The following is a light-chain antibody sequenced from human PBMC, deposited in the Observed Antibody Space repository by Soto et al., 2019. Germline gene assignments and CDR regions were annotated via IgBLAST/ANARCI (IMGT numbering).Light chain of an antibody. J-gene: IGKJ1*01. CDR2: GAS. CDR3: QQYGSSQT. V-gene: IGKV3-20*01. CDR1: QSVSSSY. Sequence: EIVLTQSPGTLSLSPGERATLSCRASQSVSSSYLAWYQQKPGQAPRLIIYGASSRATGIPDRFSGSGSGTDFTLTISRLEPEDFAVYYCQQYGSSQTFGQGTKVDI.